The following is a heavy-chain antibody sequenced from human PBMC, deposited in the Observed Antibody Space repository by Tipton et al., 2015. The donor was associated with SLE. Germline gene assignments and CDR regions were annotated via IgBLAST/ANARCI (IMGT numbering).Heavy chain of an antibody. CDR2: IYSGGST. CDR3: AGLYCSAGSCYCDY. Sequence: QLVQSGGNLVQPGGSLRLSCAVSGVTISYNYMTWVRQAPGKGLEWVSLIYSGGSTSHTDSVKGRFTMSRDDSKNTVYLQMSSLRTEDTGVYYCAGLYCSAGSCYCDYWGQGTLVTVSS. V-gene: IGHV3-53*04. J-gene: IGHJ4*02. CDR1: GVTISYNY. D-gene: IGHD2-15*01.